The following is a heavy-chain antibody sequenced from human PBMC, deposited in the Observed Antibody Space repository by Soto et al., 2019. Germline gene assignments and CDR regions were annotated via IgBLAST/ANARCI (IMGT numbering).Heavy chain of an antibody. D-gene: IGHD2-2*01. Sequence: QVQLVESGGGVVQPGRSLRLSCAASGFTFSSYGMHWVRQAPGKGLEWVAVISYDGSNKYYADSVKGRFTISRDNSKNTLYLQMNSLRAEDTAVYYCARAQYCSSTSCYEGENWFDPWGQGTLVTVSS. CDR2: ISYDGSNK. J-gene: IGHJ5*02. CDR3: ARAQYCSSTSCYEGENWFDP. CDR1: GFTFSSYG. V-gene: IGHV3-30*03.